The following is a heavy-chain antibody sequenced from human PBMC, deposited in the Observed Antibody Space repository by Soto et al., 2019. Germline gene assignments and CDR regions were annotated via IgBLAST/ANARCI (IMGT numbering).Heavy chain of an antibody. Sequence: QVQLQESGPGLVRPSETLSLTCTVSGGSVSSGDDYWSWIRQAPGKGLEWIGYIYHSGITNYNPPLKSRVTITKAASKNKSSLSLSTVTAADTAVYYCARKHPDSGRLCYGMDVCGQGITVTVTS. V-gene: IGHV4-61*08. CDR2: IYHSGIT. CDR3: ARKHPDSGRLCYGMDV. CDR1: GGSVSSGDDY. D-gene: IGHD1-26*01. J-gene: IGHJ6*02.